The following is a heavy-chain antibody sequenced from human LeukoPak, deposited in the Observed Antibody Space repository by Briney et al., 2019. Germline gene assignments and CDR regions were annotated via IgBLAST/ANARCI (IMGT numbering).Heavy chain of an antibody. J-gene: IGHJ4*02. CDR1: GFTFSSYG. CDR2: IRYDGSNK. V-gene: IGHV3-30*02. Sequence: PGGSLRLSCAASGFTFSSYGTHWVRQAPGKGLEWVAFIRYDGSNKYYADSVKGRFTISRDNSKNTLYLQMNSLRAEDTAVYYCAKVLLRYSSGWYPLDYWGQGTLVTVSS. CDR3: AKVLLRYSSGWYPLDY. D-gene: IGHD6-19*01.